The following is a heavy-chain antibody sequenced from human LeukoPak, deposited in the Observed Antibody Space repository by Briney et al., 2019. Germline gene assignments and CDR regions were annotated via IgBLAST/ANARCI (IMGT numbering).Heavy chain of an antibody. CDR3: AKTDNKYDSRLLFN. CDR1: GYIFTDYY. Sequence: GASVKVSCKASGYIFTDYYIHWVRQAPGQGLEWMGWINPHSGGTNYARLFHGRVTMTRDTSITTAYMELSRLRSDDTAMYYCAKTDNKYDSRLLFNWGQGTQIIVSP. J-gene: IGHJ1*01. CDR2: INPHSGGT. V-gene: IGHV1-2*02. D-gene: IGHD3-22*01.